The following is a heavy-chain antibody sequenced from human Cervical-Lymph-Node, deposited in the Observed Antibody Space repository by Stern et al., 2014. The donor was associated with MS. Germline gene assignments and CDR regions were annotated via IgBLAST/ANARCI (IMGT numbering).Heavy chain of an antibody. CDR1: GGIFSTSV. CDR3: ARERDNSYAFDS. CDR2: ISPMFGRA. V-gene: IGHV1-69*01. J-gene: IGHJ4*02. D-gene: IGHD3-16*01. Sequence: QMQLVQSGAEMRKPGSSVRVSCKASGGIFSTSVIRWLRQAPGQGLEWMGGISPMFGRANYAQRFQGSVTITADESTSTVYMGLTSLRSEDTAVYYCARERDNSYAFDSWGQGTLVTVSS.